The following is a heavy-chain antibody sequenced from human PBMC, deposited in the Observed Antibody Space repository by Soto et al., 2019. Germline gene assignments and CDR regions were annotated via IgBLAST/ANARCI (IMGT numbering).Heavy chain of an antibody. CDR3: ARDRAYYYDSSGYCYDY. CDR1: GYTFTSYG. J-gene: IGHJ4*02. D-gene: IGHD3-22*01. V-gene: IGHV1-18*01. CDR2: ISAYNGNI. Sequence: GASVKVSCKASGYTFTSYGISWVRQAPGQGLEWMGWISAYNGNINYAQKLQGRVTMTTDTSTSTAYMELRSLRSDDTAVYYCARDRAYYYDSSGYCYDYWGQGTLVTVS.